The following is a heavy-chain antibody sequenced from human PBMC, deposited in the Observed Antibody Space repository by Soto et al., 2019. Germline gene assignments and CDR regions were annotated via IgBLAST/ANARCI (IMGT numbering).Heavy chain of an antibody. J-gene: IGHJ4*02. CDR1: GFTLSSYA. V-gene: IGHV3-30-3*01. CDR3: ARVLGGMATVPFDY. CDR2: ISYEGSNK. D-gene: IGHD4-4*01. Sequence: GGSLRLSCAASGFTLSSYAMHWVRQAPSTGLEWVAVISYEGSNKYYADSVKGRFTISRDNSKNTLYLQMNSLRTEDTAVYYCARVLGGMATVPFDYWGQGALVTVSS.